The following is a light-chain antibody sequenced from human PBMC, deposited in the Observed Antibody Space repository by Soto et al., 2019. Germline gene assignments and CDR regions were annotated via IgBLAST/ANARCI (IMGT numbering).Light chain of an antibody. V-gene: IGKV4-1*01. CDR3: QQYYSAPLT. CDR1: RNILYSSNNKNY. Sequence: DIVMTQSPDSLAVSLGERATINCKSSRNILYSSNNKNYLAWYQRKPGQPPKLLIYWASTRESGVPDRFSGSGSGTDFTLTISSLQAEDVAVYYCQQYYSAPLTFGGGTKVEIK. J-gene: IGKJ4*01. CDR2: WAS.